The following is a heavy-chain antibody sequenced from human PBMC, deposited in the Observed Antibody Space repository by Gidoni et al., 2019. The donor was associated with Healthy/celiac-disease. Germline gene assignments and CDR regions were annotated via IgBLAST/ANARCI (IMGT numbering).Heavy chain of an antibody. CDR1: GYTFTGYY. Sequence: QVQLVQSWAEVKKPGASVKVSCKASGYTFTGYYMHWVRQAPGQGLEGMGWINPNSGGTKYAQKFQGRVTMTRDTSISTAYMEMSRLRSDDTAVYYCATRQKYDIRLDYWGQGTLVTVSS. V-gene: IGHV1-2*02. J-gene: IGHJ4*02. CDR2: INPNSGGT. CDR3: ATRQKYDIRLDY. D-gene: IGHD3-9*01.